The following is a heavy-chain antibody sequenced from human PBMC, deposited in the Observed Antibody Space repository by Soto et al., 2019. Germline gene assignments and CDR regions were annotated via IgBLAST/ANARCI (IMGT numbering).Heavy chain of an antibody. D-gene: IGHD1-1*01. J-gene: IGHJ6*04. CDR3: AHYTTNTYFDV. CDR2: LYWDETR. CDR1: GFSLYSGGVG. V-gene: IGHV2-5*02. Sequence: ITLKESSPTLVKPTQTLTLTCSFSGFSLYSGGVGVGWIRQPPGKALEWLALLYWDETRRYNPSLRNTLTIAKDTSENLVVLTMTDMGPVDTGTYFCAHYTTNTYFDVWGKGTTVTVSS.